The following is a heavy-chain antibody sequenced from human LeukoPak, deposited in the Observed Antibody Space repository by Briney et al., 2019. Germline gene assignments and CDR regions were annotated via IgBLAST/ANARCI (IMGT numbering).Heavy chain of an antibody. CDR3: ARGPKMPTGLIDY. CDR2: IYYSGST. V-gene: IGHV4-59*01. CDR1: GGSISSYY. D-gene: IGHD2-8*02. Sequence: PSETLSLTCTVSGGSISSYYWSWIRQPPGKGLEWIGYIYYSGSTNHNPSLKSRVTISVDTSKNQFSLKLSSVTAADTAVYYCARGPKMPTGLIDYWGQGTLVTVSS. J-gene: IGHJ4*02.